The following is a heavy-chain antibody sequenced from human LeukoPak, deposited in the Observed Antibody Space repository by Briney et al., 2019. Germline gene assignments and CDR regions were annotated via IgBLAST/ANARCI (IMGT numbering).Heavy chain of an antibody. Sequence: GRSLRLSCAASGFTFDDYAMHWVRHAPGEGLEWVSGISWNSGSIVYACSVKGRFTISRDNAKNSLCLQINSLSAEDMALYSCAVTITMVRGVMAFDYWGQGTLVTVSS. J-gene: IGHJ4*02. CDR2: ISWNSGSI. CDR3: AVTITMVRGVMAFDY. D-gene: IGHD3-10*01. V-gene: IGHV3-9*03. CDR1: GFTFDDYA.